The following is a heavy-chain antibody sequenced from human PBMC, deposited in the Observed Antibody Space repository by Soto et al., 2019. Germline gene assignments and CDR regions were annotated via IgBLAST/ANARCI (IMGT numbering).Heavy chain of an antibody. CDR2: IYSRPNYI. CDR1: GFTLNNYR. Sequence: EAQLLQSGGGPVRSGGSLRLSCVASGFTLNNYRMTWVRQGPGKGLEWVASIYSRPNYIHYTESVKGRFIISRDNAKNSVYLQMNSLRVEDAAVYYCGREKEDEGSSSLRVYYGVDVWGQGTTVTVSS. J-gene: IGHJ6*02. V-gene: IGHV3-21*06. D-gene: IGHD6-6*01. CDR3: GREKEDEGSSSLRVYYGVDV.